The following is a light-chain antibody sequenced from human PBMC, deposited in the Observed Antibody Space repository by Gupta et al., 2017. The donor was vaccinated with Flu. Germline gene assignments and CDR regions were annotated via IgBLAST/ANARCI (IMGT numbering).Light chain of an antibody. CDR1: SSTIESNI. Sequence: QSVLTQPPSAYGAPGQTVTISCSGSSSTIESNIVNWSQQPPGMAPKLLIYRNTLRPSGVPDRFSGSKSGTSAYLAITGLQSDDEGDYYCAAWDDTLTGHVLFGAGTKLTVL. J-gene: IGLJ3*02. V-gene: IGLV1-44*01. CDR3: AAWDDTLTGHVL. CDR2: RNT.